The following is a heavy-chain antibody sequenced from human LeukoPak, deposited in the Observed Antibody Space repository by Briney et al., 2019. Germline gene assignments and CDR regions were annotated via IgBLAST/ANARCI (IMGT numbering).Heavy chain of an antibody. D-gene: IGHD3-16*01. J-gene: IGHJ3*02. Sequence: SETLSLTCTVSGGTISSYYWSWIRQPAGKGLEWIGRIYTSGSTNYNPSLKSRVTMSVDTSKNQFSLKLSSVTAADTAVYYCARGGGARWGGDAFDIWGQGTMVTVSS. CDR2: IYTSGST. CDR3: ARGGGARWGGDAFDI. V-gene: IGHV4-4*07. CDR1: GGTISSYY.